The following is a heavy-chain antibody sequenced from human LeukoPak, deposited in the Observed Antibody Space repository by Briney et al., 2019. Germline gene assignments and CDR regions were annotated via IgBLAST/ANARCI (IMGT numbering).Heavy chain of an antibody. Sequence: PGGSLRLSCAASGFTFSSYWMHWVRQAPGKGLVWVSRINSDGSSTSYADSVKGRFIISRDNAKNTLYLQMNSLRAEDTAVYYCAKRGLGDREAFDIWGQGTMVTVSS. CDR1: GFTFSSYW. CDR3: AKRGLGDREAFDI. V-gene: IGHV3-74*01. D-gene: IGHD2-21*02. J-gene: IGHJ3*02. CDR2: INSDGSST.